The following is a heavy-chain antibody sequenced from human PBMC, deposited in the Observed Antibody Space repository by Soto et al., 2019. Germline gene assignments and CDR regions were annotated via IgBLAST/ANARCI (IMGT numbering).Heavy chain of an antibody. CDR3: ATTGPY. CDR2: IWFDGSNK. V-gene: IGHV3-33*07. CDR1: GFTFSEHY. J-gene: IGHJ4*02. Sequence: GGSLRLSCAASGFTFSEHYMDWVRQAPGKGLEWVAVIWFDGSNKFYADSVKGRFTISRDNSKNTVSLQMNSLRDEDSAAYYCATTGPYWGQGTLVTVS.